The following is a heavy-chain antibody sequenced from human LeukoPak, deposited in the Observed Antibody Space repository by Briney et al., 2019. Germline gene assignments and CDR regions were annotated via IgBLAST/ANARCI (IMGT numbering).Heavy chain of an antibody. CDR3: ARDSIGKYYDSSGYYYSGYYYGMDV. J-gene: IGHJ6*02. V-gene: IGHV3-7*03. Sequence: GGSLRLSCVVSGFSFGSSWMSWVRQAPGKGLEWVTNIKPDGGEKYYVDSVKGRFTISRDNSRDSLYLDMNSLRTEDTAVYYCARDSIGKYYDSSGYYYSGYYYGMDVWGQGTTVTVSS. D-gene: IGHD3-22*01. CDR2: IKPDGGEK. CDR1: GFSFGSSW.